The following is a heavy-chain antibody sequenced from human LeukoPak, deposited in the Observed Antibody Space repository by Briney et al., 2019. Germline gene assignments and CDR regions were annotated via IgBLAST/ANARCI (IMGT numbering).Heavy chain of an antibody. V-gene: IGHV4-61*01. CDR3: ASGRGFSGSWFDY. J-gene: IGHJ4*02. D-gene: IGHD6-13*01. Sequence: SETLSLTCSVSGGSVSSGSYYWSWIRQPPGKGLEWIAYIYHRGSTSYNPSLQSRVTISLDISQNQVSLRLSSVTAADTAVYYCASGRGFSGSWFDYWGQGILVTVSS. CDR1: GGSVSSGSYY. CDR2: IYHRGST.